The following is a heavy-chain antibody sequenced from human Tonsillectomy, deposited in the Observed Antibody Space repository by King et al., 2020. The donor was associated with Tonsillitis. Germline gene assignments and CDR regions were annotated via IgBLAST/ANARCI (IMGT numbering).Heavy chain of an antibody. V-gene: IGHV1-69*12. D-gene: IGHD5-24*01. J-gene: IGHJ6*03. CDR2: IIPLFGSP. Sequence: QLVQSGAEVKRPGSSLKVSCKASGGTFINYAFRWVRQAPGQGLEWMGGIIPLFGSPHYAQKFQGRVTITADESTSTDYMELSSLRAEDTGVFYCARGLPTSPLEYYYYYMDVWGEGTTVSVSS. CDR1: GGTFINYA. CDR3: ARGLPTSPLEYYYYYMDV.